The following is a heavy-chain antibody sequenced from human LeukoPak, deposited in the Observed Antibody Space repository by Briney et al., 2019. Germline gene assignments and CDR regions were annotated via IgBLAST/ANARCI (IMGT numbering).Heavy chain of an antibody. CDR3: ARDGPMTQSGAFDI. CDR2: IYYSGST. D-gene: IGHD3-10*01. CDR1: GGSISSYY. J-gene: IGHJ3*02. V-gene: IGHV4-59*01. Sequence: SETLSLTCTVSGGSISSYYWSWIRQPPGKGLEWIGYIYYSGSTNYNPSLKSRVTISVDTSKNQFSLKLGSVTAADTAVYYCARDGPMTQSGAFDIWGQGTMVTVSS.